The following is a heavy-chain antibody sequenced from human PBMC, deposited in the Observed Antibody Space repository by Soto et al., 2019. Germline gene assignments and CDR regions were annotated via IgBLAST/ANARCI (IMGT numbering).Heavy chain of an antibody. D-gene: IGHD3-10*01. CDR3: VRPLPSGRNYGMDV. V-gene: IGHV3-53*01. Sequence: LRLSCTASGLSVRNNYMSWVRQAPGMGLEWVSVIYNDGTTYYADSVKGRFTISRDTSKNTLSLQMDSLRAEDTAVYYCVRPLPSGRNYGMDVWGQGTTVTVSS. J-gene: IGHJ6*02. CDR1: GLSVRNNY. CDR2: IYNDGTT.